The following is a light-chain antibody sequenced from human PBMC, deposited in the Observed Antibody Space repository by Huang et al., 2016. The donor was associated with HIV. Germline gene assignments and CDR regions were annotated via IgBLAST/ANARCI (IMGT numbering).Light chain of an antibody. CDR3: HQYGSPPFT. Sequence: EIVLTQSPGTMSLSPGERATLSCRASQSISSSSFAWYLQKPGQAPTLLIHGAYTMATDIPDRFSGSGSGTDFTLTISRLEPEDFAVYYCHQYGSPPFTFGPGTKVDIK. CDR2: GAY. CDR1: QSISSSS. J-gene: IGKJ3*01. V-gene: IGKV3-20*01.